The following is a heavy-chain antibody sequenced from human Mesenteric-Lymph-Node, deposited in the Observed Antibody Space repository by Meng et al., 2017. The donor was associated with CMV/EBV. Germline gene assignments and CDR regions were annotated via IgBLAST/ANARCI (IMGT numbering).Heavy chain of an antibody. CDR1: SSYY. V-gene: IGHV4-39*01. J-gene: IGHJ5*02. Sequence: SSYYWGWIRQPPGKGLEWIGSIYYSGSTYYNPSLKSRVTISVDTSRNQFSLKLSSVTAADTAVYYCARHEVTMIVVVITGHNWFDPWGQGTLVTVSS. D-gene: IGHD3-22*01. CDR2: IYYSGST. CDR3: ARHEVTMIVVVITGHNWFDP.